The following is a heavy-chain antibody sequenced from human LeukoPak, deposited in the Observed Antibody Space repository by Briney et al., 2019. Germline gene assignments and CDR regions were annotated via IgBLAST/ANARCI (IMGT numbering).Heavy chain of an antibody. D-gene: IGHD3-16*02. CDR3: ARDHDYVWGSYRYFDY. J-gene: IGHJ4*02. V-gene: IGHV4-39*02. CDR2: IYYSGST. CDR1: GGSISSSSYY. Sequence: KPSETLSLTCTVSGGSISSSSYYWGWIRQPPGKGLEWIGSIYYSGSTYYNPSLKSRVSISVDTSKNQFSLELSSVTAADTAVYYCARDHDYVWGSYRYFDYWGQGTLVTVSS.